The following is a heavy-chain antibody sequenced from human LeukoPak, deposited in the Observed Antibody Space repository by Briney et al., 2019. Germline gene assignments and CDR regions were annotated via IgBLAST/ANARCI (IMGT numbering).Heavy chain of an antibody. D-gene: IGHD5-12*01. V-gene: IGHV4-59*01. J-gene: IGHJ4*02. CDR3: ARSRLRYDEFDY. CDR2: IYYSGSS. CDR1: GGPISSYY. Sequence: SETLSLTCTVSGGPISSYYWSWIRQPPGKGLEWIGYIYYSGSSNYNPSLKSRVTISVDTSKNQFSLRLSSVTAADTAVYYCARSRLRYDEFDYWGQGTQVTVSS.